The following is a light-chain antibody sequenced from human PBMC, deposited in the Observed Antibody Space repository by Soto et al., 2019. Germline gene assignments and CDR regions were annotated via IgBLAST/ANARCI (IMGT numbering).Light chain of an antibody. CDR2: DAY. V-gene: IGKV3-11*01. Sequence: EIVLTQSPATLSLSPGERATLSCRASQRLSSYLAWYQQKPGQTPRLRIYDAYNRATGVPARFCGSGSGTAVTLAISRLAPEDFALYYWQQRNNWPNTFAHGPKLEI. CDR1: QRLSSY. J-gene: IGKJ2*01. CDR3: QQRNNWPNT.